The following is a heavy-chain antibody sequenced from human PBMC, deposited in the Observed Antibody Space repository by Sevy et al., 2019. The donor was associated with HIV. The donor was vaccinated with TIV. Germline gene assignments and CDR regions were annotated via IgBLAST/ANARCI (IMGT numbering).Heavy chain of an antibody. CDR1: GYTLTELS. J-gene: IGHJ4*02. CDR2: FDPEDGET. V-gene: IGHV1-24*01. D-gene: IGHD3-3*01. CDR3: ATTYYDFWSGYQPGHYFDY. Sequence: ASVKVSCKVSGYTLTELSMHWVRQAPGKGLEWMGGFDPEDGETIYAQKSQGRVTMTEDTSTDTAYMERSSLRSEDTAVYYCATTYYDFWSGYQPGHYFDYWGQGTLVTVSS.